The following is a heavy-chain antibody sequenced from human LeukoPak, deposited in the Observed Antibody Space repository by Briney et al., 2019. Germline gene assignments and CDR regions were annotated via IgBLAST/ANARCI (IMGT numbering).Heavy chain of an antibody. J-gene: IGHJ5*02. V-gene: IGHV1-8*03. CDR1: GYTFTSYD. CDR3: ARGPARDYYASGSSWFDP. Sequence: ASVKVSCKASGYTFTSYDINWVRQAPGQGLEWMGWMNPNSGNTGYAQKFQGRVTITRNTSINTAYMELSSLRSEDMAVYYCARGPARDYYASGSSWFDPWGQGTLVTVSS. CDR2: MNPNSGNT. D-gene: IGHD3-10*01.